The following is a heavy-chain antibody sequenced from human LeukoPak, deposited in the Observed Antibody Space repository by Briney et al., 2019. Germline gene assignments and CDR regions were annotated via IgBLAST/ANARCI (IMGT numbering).Heavy chain of an antibody. CDR2: IHYSGKV. D-gene: IGHD6-19*01. J-gene: IGHJ4*02. CDR1: GGSLRSSGHW. CDR3: ARQSGDQSSAWYFDA. V-gene: IGHV4-39*01. Sequence: PSQTLSLTCTVSGGSLRSSGHWWVWIRQPPGKGLEWIGSIHYSGKVYYNPSLKSRVTTSVDTSTDQFSLRLSSATAADTAIYYCARQSGDQSSAWYFDAWGQGTLVTVSS.